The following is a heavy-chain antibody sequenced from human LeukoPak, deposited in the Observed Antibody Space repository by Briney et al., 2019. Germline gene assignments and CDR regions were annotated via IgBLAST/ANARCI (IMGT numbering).Heavy chain of an antibody. D-gene: IGHD3-22*01. J-gene: IGHJ4*02. CDR1: GGSISSYY. CDR2: IYYSGST. Sequence: SETLSLTCTVSGGSISSYYWSWIRQPPGKGLEWIGYIYYSGSTNYNPSLKSRVTISVDTSKNQFSLKLSSVTAADTAVYYCASVYYDSSGYPRVGFDYWGQGTLVTVSS. CDR3: ASVYYDSSGYPRVGFDY. V-gene: IGHV4-59*08.